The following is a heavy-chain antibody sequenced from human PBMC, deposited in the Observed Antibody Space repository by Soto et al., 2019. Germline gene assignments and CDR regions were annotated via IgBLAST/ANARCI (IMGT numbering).Heavy chain of an antibody. V-gene: IGHV2-5*02. J-gene: IGHJ4*02. CDR3: AVLIELRSSSFFDY. Sequence: SGPTLVNPTQTLTLTCTFSGFSLSTSGVGVGWIRQPPGKALEWLALIYWDDDNRYSPSLQSRLTITKDTSKNQVVLTMANMEPVDTATYYCAVLIELRSSSFFDYWGQGTLVTVSS. CDR1: GFSLSTSGVG. D-gene: IGHD6-6*01. CDR2: IYWDDDN.